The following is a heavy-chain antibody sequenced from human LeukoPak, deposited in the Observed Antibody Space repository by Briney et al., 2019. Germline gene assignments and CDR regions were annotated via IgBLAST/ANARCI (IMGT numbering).Heavy chain of an antibody. J-gene: IGHJ1*01. CDR3: ARRRYYDSTGYLD. CDR2: IYYRGST. Sequence: TSGTLSLTCTLSGDSISSSSYYWGWIRQPPGKGLEWIGYIYYRGSTYYNPSLKRRVSISIDTSNNQFSLKLNSVTAADTALYFCARRRYYDSTGYLDWGQGTLVTVSS. D-gene: IGHD3-22*01. CDR1: GDSISSSSYY. V-gene: IGHV4-39*01.